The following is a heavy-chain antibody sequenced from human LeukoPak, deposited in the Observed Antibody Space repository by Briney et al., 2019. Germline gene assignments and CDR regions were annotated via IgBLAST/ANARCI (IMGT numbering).Heavy chain of an antibody. J-gene: IGHJ2*01. CDR1: GSTFSSYN. CDR2: ISSGSGTI. D-gene: IGHD4-17*01. Sequence: GGSLRLSCAASGSTFSSYNINWVRQAPGKGLEWVSYISSGSGTIYYADSVKGRFTISSDNAKNSLFLQMNSLRAEDTAVYYCAALRGLQNWYFDLWGRGTLVTVSS. V-gene: IGHV3-48*01. CDR3: AALRGLQNWYFDL.